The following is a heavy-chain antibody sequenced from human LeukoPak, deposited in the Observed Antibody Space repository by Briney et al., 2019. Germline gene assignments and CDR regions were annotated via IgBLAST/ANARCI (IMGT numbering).Heavy chain of an antibody. CDR2: INHSGTT. CDR1: GGSFSGYS. V-gene: IGHV4-34*01. J-gene: IGHJ4*02. Sequence: SETLSLTCAVYGGSFSGYSWTWIRQPPGKGLEWIGEINHSGTTDYNPSLQSRVTISLDTSKNQFSLKVTSVTAADTAVYYCARELGATDYWGQGTLVTVSS. CDR3: ARELGATDY. D-gene: IGHD1-26*01.